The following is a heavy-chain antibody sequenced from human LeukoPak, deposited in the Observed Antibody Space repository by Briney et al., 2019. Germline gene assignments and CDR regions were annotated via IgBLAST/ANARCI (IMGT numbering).Heavy chain of an antibody. CDR2: IIPILGIA. D-gene: IGHD6-13*01. V-gene: IGHV1-69*04. Sequence: SVKVSCKASGGTFSSYAISWVRQAPGQGLEWMGRIIPILGIANYAQKFQGRVTITADKSTSTAYMELSSLRSEDTAVYYCAREGDSSSWYDYWGQGTLVTVSS. CDR1: GGTFSSYA. CDR3: AREGDSSSWYDY. J-gene: IGHJ4*02.